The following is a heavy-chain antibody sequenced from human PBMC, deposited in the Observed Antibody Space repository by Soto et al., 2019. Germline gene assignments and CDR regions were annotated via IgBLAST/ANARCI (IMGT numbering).Heavy chain of an antibody. J-gene: IGHJ4*02. Sequence: PSETLSLTFAVYGGSFSGDYWSWIRQPPGKGLEWIGEINHSGSTNYNPSLKSRVTISVDTSKNQFSLKLSSVTAADTAVYYCARSTTTGKEFDYWGQGTLVTVSS. CDR1: GGSFSGDY. CDR2: INHSGST. CDR3: ARSTTTGKEFDY. D-gene: IGHD4-17*01. V-gene: IGHV4-34*01.